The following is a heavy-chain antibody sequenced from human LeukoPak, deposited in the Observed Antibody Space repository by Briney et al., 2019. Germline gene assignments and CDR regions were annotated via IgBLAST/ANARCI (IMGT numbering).Heavy chain of an antibody. CDR2: IIPILGIA. Sequence: SVKVSCKASGGTFSSYAISWVRQAPGQGLEWMGRIIPILGIANYAQKFQGRVTITADKSTSTAYMELSSLRSEDTAVYYCVRGPSGHDSSGYYTGYWGQGTLVTVSS. CDR1: GGTFSSYA. J-gene: IGHJ4*02. CDR3: VRGPSGHDSSGYYTGY. D-gene: IGHD3-22*01. V-gene: IGHV1-69*04.